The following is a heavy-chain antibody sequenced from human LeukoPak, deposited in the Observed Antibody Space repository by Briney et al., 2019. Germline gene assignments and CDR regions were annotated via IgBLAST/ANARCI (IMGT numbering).Heavy chain of an antibody. D-gene: IGHD3-22*01. Sequence: GGSLRLSCAASGFTVSSNYMSWVRQAPGKGLEWVSVIYSGGSTYYADSVKGRFTISRDNSKNTLYLQMNSLRAEDTAVYYCAREDSSGYYGAFDIWGQGTMVTVS. CDR3: AREDSSGYYGAFDI. J-gene: IGHJ3*02. CDR1: GFTVSSNY. CDR2: IYSGGST. V-gene: IGHV3-53*01.